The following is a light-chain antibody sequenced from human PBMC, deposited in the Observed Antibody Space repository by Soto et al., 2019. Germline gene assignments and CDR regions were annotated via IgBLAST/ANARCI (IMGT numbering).Light chain of an antibody. CDR1: QSISSY. Sequence: DIQMTQSPSSLSASVGDRVTITCRASQSISSYLNWYQQKPGKAPKLLIYAASSLQSGVPSTFSGSGSGTDFTLTISSLQPEDFATYYCQQSYSTPCTFGPGTKVDIK. J-gene: IGKJ3*01. CDR2: AAS. V-gene: IGKV1-39*01. CDR3: QQSYSTPCT.